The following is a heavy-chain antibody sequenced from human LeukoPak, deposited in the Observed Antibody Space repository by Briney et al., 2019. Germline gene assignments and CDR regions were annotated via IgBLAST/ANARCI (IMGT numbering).Heavy chain of an antibody. CDR1: GGSVTSRSYY. J-gene: IGHJ5*02. V-gene: IGHV4-61*01. D-gene: IGHD2-21*02. CDR3: ARGKTAMIGDWFDH. CDR2: IYYSGST. Sequence: SETLSLTCTVSGGSVTSRSYYWSWLRQPPGQGLEGIVYIYYSGSTNYNASLKRRVTISIGTSNNQFSLKLSSMTAADTAVYYCARGKTAMIGDWFDHWGQGTLVTVSS.